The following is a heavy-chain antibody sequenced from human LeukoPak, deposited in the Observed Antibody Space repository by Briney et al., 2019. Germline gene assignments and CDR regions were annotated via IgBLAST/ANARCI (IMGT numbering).Heavy chain of an antibody. CDR1: GGSFSGYY. Sequence: SETLSLTCAVYGGSFSGYYWSWIRQPPGKGLEWIGEINHSGSTKHNPSLKSRVTISVDTSKNQFSLKLSSVTAADTAVYYCARDLITMVRGVIEDVWGKGTTVTVSS. CDR3: ARDLITMVRGVIEDV. CDR2: INHSGST. V-gene: IGHV4-34*01. D-gene: IGHD3-10*01. J-gene: IGHJ6*04.